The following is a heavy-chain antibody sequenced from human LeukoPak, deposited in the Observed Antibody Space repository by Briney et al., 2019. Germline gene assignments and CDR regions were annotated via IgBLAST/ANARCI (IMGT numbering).Heavy chain of an antibody. CDR3: ARDRGQWLDKGELDY. Sequence: PGGSLRLSCAASGFTFSSYAMHWVRQAPGKGLEWVAVISYDGSNKYYADSVKGRFTISRDNSKSTLYLQMNSLRAEDTAVYYCARDRGQWLDKGELDYWGQGTLVTVSS. D-gene: IGHD6-19*01. V-gene: IGHV3-30-3*01. CDR2: ISYDGSNK. J-gene: IGHJ4*02. CDR1: GFTFSSYA.